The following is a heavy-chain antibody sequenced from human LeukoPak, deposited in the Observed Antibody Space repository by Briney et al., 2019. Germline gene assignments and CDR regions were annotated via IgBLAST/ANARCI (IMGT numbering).Heavy chain of an antibody. J-gene: IGHJ4*02. Sequence: PGGSLRLSCAASGFTFSSYVMHWVRQAPGKGLEWVAVISYDENNKNYADSVKGRFTISRDNSKNTLYLQMNSLRAEDTAVYYCARARGFDWYTFDCWGQGTLVTVSS. CDR1: GFTFSSYV. D-gene: IGHD3-9*01. CDR3: ARARGFDWYTFDC. V-gene: IGHV3-30*03. CDR2: ISYDENNK.